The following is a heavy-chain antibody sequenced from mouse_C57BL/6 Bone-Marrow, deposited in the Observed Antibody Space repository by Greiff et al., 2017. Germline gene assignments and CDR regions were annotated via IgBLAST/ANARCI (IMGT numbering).Heavy chain of an antibody. V-gene: IGHV1-54*01. CDR3: ARKVGSSYLYFDY. CDR2: INPGSGGT. J-gene: IGHJ2*01. Sequence: QVQLQQSGAELVRPGTSVKVSCKASGYAFTNYLIEWVKQRPGQGLEWIGVINPGSGGTNYNEKFKGKATLTADKSSSTAYMQLSSLTSEDSAVYFCARKVGSSYLYFDYWGQGTTLTVSS. D-gene: IGHD1-1*01. CDR1: GYAFTNYL.